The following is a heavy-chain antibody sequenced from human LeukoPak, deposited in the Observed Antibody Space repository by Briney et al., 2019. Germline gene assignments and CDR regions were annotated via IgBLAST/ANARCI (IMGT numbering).Heavy chain of an antibody. J-gene: IGHJ4*02. CDR2: ISGSGGST. Sequence: PGGSLRLSCAASGFTFSSYAMSWVRQAPGKGLEWVSAISGSGGSTYYADSVKGRFTISRDNSKNTLYLQMNSLRAEDTAVYYCAKTRPEYYYDSSGSLINWGQGTLVTVSS. CDR1: GFTFSSYA. V-gene: IGHV3-23*01. CDR3: AKTRPEYYYDSSGSLIN. D-gene: IGHD3-22*01.